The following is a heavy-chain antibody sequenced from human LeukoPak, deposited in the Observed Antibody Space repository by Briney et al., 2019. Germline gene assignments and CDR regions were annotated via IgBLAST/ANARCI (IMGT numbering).Heavy chain of an antibody. CDR2: ISYDGSNK. V-gene: IGHV3-30-3*02. CDR1: GFTFSSYA. D-gene: IGHD3-22*01. CDR3: AKHPGDNYYDSSGYSADAEYFQY. J-gene: IGHJ1*01. Sequence: GGSLRLSCAASGFTFSSYAMHWVRQAPGKGLEWVAVISYDGSNKYYADSVKGRFTISRDNSKNTLYLQMYSLRAEDTAIYYCAKHPGDNYYDSSGYSADAEYFQYWGQGTLVTVSS.